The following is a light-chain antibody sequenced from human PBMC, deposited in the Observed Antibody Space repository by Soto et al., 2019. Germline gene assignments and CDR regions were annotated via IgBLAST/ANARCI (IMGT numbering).Light chain of an antibody. CDR3: AAWDDSRSGLVV. J-gene: IGLJ2*01. CDR2: RNN. V-gene: IGLV1-44*01. Sequence: QSVLTQPPSTSGTPGQRVTMSCSGSNSNIGSNTVYWYQQLPGTAPKLLIHRNNQRPSGVPDRFSASKSGTSASLAISGLQSEDEADYYCAAWDDSRSGLVVFGGGTKLTVL. CDR1: NSNIGSNT.